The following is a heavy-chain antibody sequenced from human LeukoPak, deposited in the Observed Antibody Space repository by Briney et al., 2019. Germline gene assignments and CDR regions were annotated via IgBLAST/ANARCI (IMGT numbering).Heavy chain of an antibody. CDR2: IKQDGSEK. J-gene: IGHJ4*02. V-gene: IGHV3-7*01. CDR1: GFTFSNYW. Sequence: GGSLRLSCAASGFTFSNYWLTWVRQAPGQGLEWVANIKQDGSEKHYVDSVKGRFTISRDNAKNSLYLQMNSLRAEDTAVYYCARRGVVIRVILVGFHKEAYYFDSWGQGALVTVSS. CDR3: ARRGVVIRVILVGFHKEAYYFDS. D-gene: IGHD3-22*01.